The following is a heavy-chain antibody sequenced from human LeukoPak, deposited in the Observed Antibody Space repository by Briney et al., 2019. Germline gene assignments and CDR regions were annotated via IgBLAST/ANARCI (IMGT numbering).Heavy chain of an antibody. CDR3: AGTAMGDYVRLPNDS. V-gene: IGHV3-23*01. CDR1: GFTFSSYA. J-gene: IGHJ4*02. D-gene: IGHD4-17*01. CDR2: ISAGGGST. Sequence: GGSLRLSCAASGFTFSSYAMSWVRQAPGKGLEWVSAISAGGGSTYYADSVKGRFTISRDNSTNTLYLQMNSLRAEDTAPYYWAGTAMGDYVRLPNDSWGQGTLVTVSS.